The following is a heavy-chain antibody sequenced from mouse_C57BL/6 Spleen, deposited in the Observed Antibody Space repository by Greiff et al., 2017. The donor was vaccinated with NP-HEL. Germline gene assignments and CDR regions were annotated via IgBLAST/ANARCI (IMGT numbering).Heavy chain of an antibody. CDR1: GYTFTNYW. J-gene: IGHJ1*03. CDR2: IYPGGGYT. V-gene: IGHV1-63*01. D-gene: IGHD1-1*01. Sequence: QVQLQQSGAELVRPGTSVKMSCKASGYTFTNYWIGWAKQRPGLGLEWIGDIYPGGGYTNYNEKFKGKATLTADKSSSTAYMQFSSLTSEDSAIYYCARNSYYYGSSYEYFDVWGTGTTVTVSS. CDR3: ARNSYYYGSSYEYFDV.